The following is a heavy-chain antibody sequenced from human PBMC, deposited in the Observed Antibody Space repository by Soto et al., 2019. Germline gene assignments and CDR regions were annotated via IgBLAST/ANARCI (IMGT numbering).Heavy chain of an antibody. CDR3: ARGVGATAFDY. D-gene: IGHD1-26*01. CDR1: GFTVSSNY. V-gene: IGHV3-53*04. Sequence: EVQLVESGGGLVQPGGSLRLSCAASGFTVSSNYMSWVRQAPGKGLEWVSVIYSGGSTYYADSVKGRFTISRHNSKNTLYLQMNSLRAEDAAVYYCARGVGATAFDYWGQGTLVTVSS. CDR2: IYSGGST. J-gene: IGHJ4*02.